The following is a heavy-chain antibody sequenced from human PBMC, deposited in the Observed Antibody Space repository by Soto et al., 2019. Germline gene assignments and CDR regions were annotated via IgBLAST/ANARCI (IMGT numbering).Heavy chain of an antibody. J-gene: IGHJ3*02. D-gene: IGHD3-16*01. CDR3: ASRLGFWGDADAFDM. V-gene: IGHV4-59*01. Sequence: PSETLSLTCTVSGGSISSYYWSWIRQPPGKGLEWIGYIYYSGSTNYNPSLKSRVTISVDTSKNQFSLKLSSVTAADTAVYYCASRLGFWGDADAFDMWRQGTMDT. CDR1: GGSISSYY. CDR2: IYYSGST.